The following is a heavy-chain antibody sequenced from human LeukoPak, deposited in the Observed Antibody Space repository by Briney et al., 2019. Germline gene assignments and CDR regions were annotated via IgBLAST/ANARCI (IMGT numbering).Heavy chain of an antibody. CDR1: GGSISSYY. D-gene: IGHD3-22*01. CDR2: IYYSGST. V-gene: IGHV4-59*12. Sequence: PSETLSLTCTVSGGSISSYYWSWIRQPPGKGLEWIGYIYYSGSTNYNPSLKSRVTISVDTSKNQFSLKLSSVTAADTAVYYCARIGYYYDSSGYPDYWGQGTLVTVSS. CDR3: ARIGYYYDSSGYPDY. J-gene: IGHJ4*02.